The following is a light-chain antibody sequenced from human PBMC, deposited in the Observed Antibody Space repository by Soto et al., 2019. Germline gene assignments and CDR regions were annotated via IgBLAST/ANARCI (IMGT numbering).Light chain of an antibody. CDR2: AAS. J-gene: IGKJ2*01. V-gene: IGKV1-39*01. Sequence: DIQMTQSPSFLSASVGDRVTITCRASQSISSYLNWYQQKPGKAPKPLIYAASNLQSGVPSRFSGRGSGTDFTLTITRLQPEDFATYYCQQSSSTPVTFGQGTKLEIK. CDR3: QQSSSTPVT. CDR1: QSISSY.